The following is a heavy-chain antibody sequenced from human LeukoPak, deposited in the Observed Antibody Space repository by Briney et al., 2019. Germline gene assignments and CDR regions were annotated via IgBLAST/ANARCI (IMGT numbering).Heavy chain of an antibody. D-gene: IGHD3-10*01. V-gene: IGHV1-3*01. CDR3: AREYYYGSGSNLSGMDV. J-gene: IGHJ6*02. CDR2: INAGNGNT. CDR1: GYTFTSYA. Sequence: GESLKVSCKASGYTFTSYAMHWVRQAPGQRLEWMGWINAGNGNTKYSQKFQGRVTITRDTSASTVYMELSSLRSEDTAVYYCAREYYYGSGSNLSGMDVWGQGTTVTVSS.